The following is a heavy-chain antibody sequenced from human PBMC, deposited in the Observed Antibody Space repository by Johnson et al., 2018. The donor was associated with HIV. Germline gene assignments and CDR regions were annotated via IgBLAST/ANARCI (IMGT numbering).Heavy chain of an antibody. D-gene: IGHD1-7*01. V-gene: IGHV3-30-3*01. CDR1: GFTFSSYA. J-gene: IGHJ3*02. CDR2: ISYDGSNK. Sequence: VQLVESGGGLVQPGGSLRLSCAASGFTFSSYAMHWVRQAPGKGLEWVAVISYDGSNKYYADSVKGRFTISRDNSKNTLYLQMNSLRAEDTAVYYCARGGTESVGYHPAAHFLSAFDIWGQGTMVTVSS. CDR3: ARGGTESVGYHPAAHFLSAFDI.